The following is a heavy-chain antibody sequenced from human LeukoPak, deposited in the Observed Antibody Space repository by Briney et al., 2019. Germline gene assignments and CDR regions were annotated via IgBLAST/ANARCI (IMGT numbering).Heavy chain of an antibody. V-gene: IGHV3-23*01. J-gene: IGHJ4*02. CDR3: AIAVAGTVGGY. D-gene: IGHD6-19*01. CDR1: GFTFSSCA. Sequence: GGSLRLSCAASGFTFSSCAMSWARQAPGKGLEWVSAISGSGGSTYYADSVKGRFTISRDNSKNTLYLQMNSLRAEDTAVYYCAIAVAGTVGGYWGQGTLVTVSS. CDR2: ISGSGGST.